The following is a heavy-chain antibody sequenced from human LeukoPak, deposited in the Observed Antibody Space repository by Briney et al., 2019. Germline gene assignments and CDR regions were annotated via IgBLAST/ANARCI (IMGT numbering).Heavy chain of an antibody. V-gene: IGHV3-53*01. Sequence: GGSLRLSCAASGFSVSTNYMTWVRQAPGKGLQWVSIIYGGGNTYYADSVKGRFTISRDNSKNTVDLQMSSLRVEDTAVYYCARGGLDLRPGQFDYWGQGTLVTVSS. CDR3: ARGGLDLRPGQFDY. CDR1: GFSVSTNY. D-gene: IGHD1-7*01. CDR2: IYGGGNT. J-gene: IGHJ4*02.